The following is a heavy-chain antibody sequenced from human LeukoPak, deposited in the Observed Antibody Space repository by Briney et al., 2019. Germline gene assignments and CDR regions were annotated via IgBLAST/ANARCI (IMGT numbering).Heavy chain of an antibody. CDR3: AKEKTYSSSWSYYYYGMDV. CDR2: ISYDGSYK. CDR1: GFTFSSYG. J-gene: IGHJ6*04. V-gene: IGHV3-30*18. D-gene: IGHD6-13*01. Sequence: PGGSLRLSCAASGFTFSSYGMHWVRQAPGKGLEWVAVISYDGSYKYSADSVKGRFTISRDNSKNTLYLRMNSLRAEDTAVYYCAKEKTYSSSWSYYYYGMDVWGKGITVTVSS.